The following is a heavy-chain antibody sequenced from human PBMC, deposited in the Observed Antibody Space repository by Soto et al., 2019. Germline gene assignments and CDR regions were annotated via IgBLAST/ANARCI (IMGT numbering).Heavy chain of an antibody. Sequence: SETLSLTCAVSGGSISSSNWWSWFRQPPGKGLEWIGEIYHSGSTNYNPSLKSRVTISVDKSKNQFSLKLSSVTAADTAVYYCASHPGPSFCSGSWYFSGPAEIHWGQGTLVTVSS. CDR2: IYHSGST. CDR3: ASHPGPSFCSGSWYFSGPAEIH. CDR1: GGSISSSNW. D-gene: IGHD6-13*01. V-gene: IGHV4-4*02. J-gene: IGHJ4*02.